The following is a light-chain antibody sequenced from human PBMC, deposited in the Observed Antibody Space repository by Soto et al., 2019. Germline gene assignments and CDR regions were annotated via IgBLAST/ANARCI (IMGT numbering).Light chain of an antibody. CDR3: CSYAGDTTFFV. CDR1: RSEVGRYFS. CDR2: EVS. Sequence: ALTQPSSMFGGPGQAITISFTGTRSEVGRYFSVSWFQQHPGKAPKLIIYEVSKRPSGVSDRFSGSKSGNTASLTISGLQAEDEAEYYCCSYAGDTTFFVFGTGTKVTVL. J-gene: IGLJ1*01. V-gene: IGLV2-23*02.